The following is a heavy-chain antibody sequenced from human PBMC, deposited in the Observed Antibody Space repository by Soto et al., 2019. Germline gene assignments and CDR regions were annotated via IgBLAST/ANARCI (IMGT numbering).Heavy chain of an antibody. CDR2: IKSKTDGGTR. D-gene: IGHD6-25*01. CDR3: ARGVSRSAAWFDP. V-gene: IGHV3-15*07. J-gene: IGHJ5*02. CDR1: GFTFSNAW. Sequence: EVQLVESGGGLVKPGESLRLSCAASGFTFSNAWMNWVRQAPGKGLEWVGRIKSKTDGGTRDYAAPVKGRFTISRDDSKNTLYLQMNSLRAGDTAVYYCARGVSRSAAWFDPWGQGTLVTVSS.